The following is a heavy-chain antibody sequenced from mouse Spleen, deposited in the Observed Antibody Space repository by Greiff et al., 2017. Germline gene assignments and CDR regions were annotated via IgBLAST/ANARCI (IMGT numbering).Heavy chain of an antibody. CDR1: GFSLTSYG. J-gene: IGHJ4*01. CDR3: ARRGTYDEAMDY. CDR2: IWSDGST. V-gene: IGHV2-6-1*01. Sequence: QVQLKESGPGLVAPSQSLSITCTISGFSLTSYGVHWVRQPPGKGLEWLVVIWSDGSTTYNSALKSRLSITKDNSKSQVFLKMNSLQTDDTAMYYCARRGTYDEAMDYWGQGTSVTVSS. D-gene: IGHD2-12*01.